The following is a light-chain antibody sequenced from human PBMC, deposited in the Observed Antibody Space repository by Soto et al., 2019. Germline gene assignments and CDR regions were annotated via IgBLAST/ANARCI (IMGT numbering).Light chain of an antibody. CDR3: SSYTSSSTLLLV. J-gene: IGLJ1*01. CDR1: SSDVGGYNY. Sequence: LTQPASVSGSPGHSITISCTGTSSDVGGYNYVSWYQQHPGKAPKLMIYDVSNRPSGVSNRFSGSKSGNTASLTISGLQAEDEADYYCSSYTSSSTLLLVFGTGTKVTVL. CDR2: DVS. V-gene: IGLV2-14*01.